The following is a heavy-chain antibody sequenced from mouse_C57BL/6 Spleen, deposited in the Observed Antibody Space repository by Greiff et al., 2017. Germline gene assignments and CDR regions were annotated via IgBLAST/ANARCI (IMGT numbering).Heavy chain of an antibody. CDR3: ARWDYYGSSWFAY. Sequence: QVQLQQPGAELVMPGASVKLSCKASGYTFTSYWMHWVKQRPGQGLEWIGEIDPSDSYTNYNQKFKGESTLTVDKSSSTAYMQLSSLTSEDSAVYYCARWDYYGSSWFAYWGQGTLVTVSA. D-gene: IGHD1-1*01. V-gene: IGHV1-69*01. CDR2: IDPSDSYT. CDR1: GYTFTSYW. J-gene: IGHJ3*01.